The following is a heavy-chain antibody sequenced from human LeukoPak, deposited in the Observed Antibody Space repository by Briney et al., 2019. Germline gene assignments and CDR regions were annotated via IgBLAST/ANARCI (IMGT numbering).Heavy chain of an antibody. D-gene: IGHD3-10*01. V-gene: IGHV4-59*08. Sequence: SETLSLTCTVSGGSISSYYWSWIRQPPGKGLEWIGYIYYSGSTYYNPSLKSRVTISVDTSKNQFSLKLSSVTAADTAVYYCASDYGSGSYYNFVWGKGTTVTISS. CDR2: IYYSGST. CDR3: ASDYGSGSYYNFV. J-gene: IGHJ6*04. CDR1: GGSISSYY.